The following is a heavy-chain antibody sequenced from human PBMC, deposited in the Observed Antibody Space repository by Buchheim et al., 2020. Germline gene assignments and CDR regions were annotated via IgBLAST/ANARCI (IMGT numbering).Heavy chain of an antibody. D-gene: IGHD6-13*01. CDR2: INPSGGFT. Sequence: QVQLVQSGAEVKKPGASVKVSCKASGYTFTSYYIHWVRQAPGQGLEWMGTINPSGGFTTSAQKFQGRVTVTRDTSMSTVYMELSSLRSEDTAVYYCARWAAATGSDYWGQGTL. J-gene: IGHJ4*02. CDR3: ARWAAATGSDY. CDR1: GYTFTSYY. V-gene: IGHV1-46*01.